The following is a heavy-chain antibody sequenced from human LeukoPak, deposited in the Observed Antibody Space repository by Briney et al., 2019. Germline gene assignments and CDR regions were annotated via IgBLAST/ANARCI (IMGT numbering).Heavy chain of an antibody. Sequence: SQTLSLTCTVSGGSISSGGYYWSWIRQHPGKGLEWIGYIYYSGSTNYNPSLKSRVTMSVDTSKNQFSLELRSVTAADTAVYFCARKGISAVAGAFDIWGQGTMVTVSS. J-gene: IGHJ3*02. D-gene: IGHD2-15*01. V-gene: IGHV4-31*03. CDR2: IYYSGST. CDR3: ARKGISAVAGAFDI. CDR1: GGSISSGGYY.